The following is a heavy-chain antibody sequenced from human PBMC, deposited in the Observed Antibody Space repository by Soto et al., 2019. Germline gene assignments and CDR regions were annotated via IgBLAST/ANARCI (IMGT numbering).Heavy chain of an antibody. J-gene: IGHJ6*02. D-gene: IGHD3-3*01. CDR2: ISAYNGNT. V-gene: IGHV1-18*01. CDR1: GYTFTSYG. Sequence: ASVKVSCKASGYTFTSYGISWVRQAPGQGLEWMGWISAYNGNTNYAQKLQGRVTMTTDTSTSTAYMELRSLRSDDTAVYYCARDLRKRRFLEDGAYYYGMDVWGQGTTVTVSS. CDR3: ARDLRKRRFLEDGAYYYGMDV.